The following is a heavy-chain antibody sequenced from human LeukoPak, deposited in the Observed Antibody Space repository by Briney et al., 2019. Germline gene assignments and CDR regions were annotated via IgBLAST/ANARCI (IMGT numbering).Heavy chain of an antibody. D-gene: IGHD3-3*01. J-gene: IGHJ6*03. Sequence: GASVKVSCKASGYTVTNYDINWVRQATGQGLEWMGWMNPNSGNTGYAQKFHGRVTMTRSTSISTVYMELNSLRSEDTAVYYCASAVLWSGYYYYYYYMDVWGKGTTVTVSS. V-gene: IGHV1-8*01. CDR2: MNPNSGNT. CDR1: GYTVTNYD. CDR3: ASAVLWSGYYYYYYYMDV.